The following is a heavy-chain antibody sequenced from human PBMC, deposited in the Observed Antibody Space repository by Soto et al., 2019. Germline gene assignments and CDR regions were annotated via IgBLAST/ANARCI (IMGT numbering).Heavy chain of an antibody. Sequence: SETLSLTCSVSGVSTSNHYWTWIRKPPGQGPEWIGCIYYRGTINYNASFNSRVTISVDTSKNQFSLKLSSVTAADTAVYYCATTGGVRTTPGTFDYWGQGTLVTVS. D-gene: IGHD1-7*01. V-gene: IGHV4-59*11. CDR2: IYYRGTI. J-gene: IGHJ4*02. CDR1: GVSTSNHY. CDR3: ATTGGVRTTPGTFDY.